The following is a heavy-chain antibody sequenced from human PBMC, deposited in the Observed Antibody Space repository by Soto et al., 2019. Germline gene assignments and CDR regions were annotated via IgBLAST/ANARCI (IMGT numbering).Heavy chain of an antibody. D-gene: IGHD3-10*01. CDR2: INAGNGNT. CDR3: ARAHFTMVRGVTYFDY. Sequence: ASVKVSCKASGYTFTSYAMHWVRQAPGQRLEWMGWINAGNGNTKYSQKFQGRVTITRDTSASTAYMELSSLRSEDTAVYYCARAHFTMVRGVTYFDYWGQGTLVTVSS. J-gene: IGHJ4*02. CDR1: GYTFTSYA. V-gene: IGHV1-3*01.